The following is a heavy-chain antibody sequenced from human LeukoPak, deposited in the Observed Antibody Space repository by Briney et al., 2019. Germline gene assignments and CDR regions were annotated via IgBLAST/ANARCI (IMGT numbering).Heavy chain of an antibody. Sequence: GASVKVSCKASGYTFTSYGISWVRQAPGQGLEWMGWISAYNGNTNYAQKLQGRVTMTTDTSTSTAYMELRSLRSDDTAVYYCARLPQPGGSYDPVYFDYWGQGTLVTVSS. J-gene: IGHJ4*02. CDR3: ARLPQPGGSYDPVYFDY. D-gene: IGHD1-26*01. V-gene: IGHV1-18*01. CDR2: ISAYNGNT. CDR1: GYTFTSYG.